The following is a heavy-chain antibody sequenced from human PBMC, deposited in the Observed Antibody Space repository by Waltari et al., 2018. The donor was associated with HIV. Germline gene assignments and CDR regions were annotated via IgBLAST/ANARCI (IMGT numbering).Heavy chain of an antibody. CDR3: TSGGVGSTEDFYYGMDV. D-gene: IGHD3-16*01. CDR2: IYYSRST. Sequence: QLHLQQSGPGLVNPSETLSLSCTVSGGSIRRRNYYWRWIRPTPWMGLEWIGSIYYSRSTYYNPSLKSRVTVSVDTSRNQFSLKLYSVTAADTAVYYCTSGGVGSTEDFYYGMDVWGQGTTVTVSS. J-gene: IGHJ6*02. CDR1: GGSIRRRNYY. V-gene: IGHV4-39*01.